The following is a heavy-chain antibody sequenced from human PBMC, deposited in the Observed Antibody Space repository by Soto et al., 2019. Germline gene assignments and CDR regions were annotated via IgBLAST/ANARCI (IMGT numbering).Heavy chain of an antibody. CDR2: IYYSGST. D-gene: IGHD2-8*02. CDR3: ARATSFSGHHGY. Sequence: TLSLTCTVSGGSFSSGGYYWSWIRQLPGKGLEWIGYIYYSGSTYYNPSLKSRFTISLDTSKNQFSLKLSSVTAADTAVYYCARATSFSGHHGYWGQGTLVTVSS. J-gene: IGHJ4*02. V-gene: IGHV4-31*03. CDR1: GGSFSSGGYY.